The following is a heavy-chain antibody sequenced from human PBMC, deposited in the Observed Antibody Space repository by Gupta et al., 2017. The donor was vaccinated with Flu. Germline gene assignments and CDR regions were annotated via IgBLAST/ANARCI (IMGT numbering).Heavy chain of an antibody. CDR1: GFTFSGYY. J-gene: IGHJ4*02. CDR2: ISGSSSDT. V-gene: IGHV3-11*05. Sequence: QVHLVESGGGLVKPGGSLRPSCAASGFTFSGYYMSWIRQAPGGGLEWISYISGSSSDTNYADSVKGRFTSSRDNAKSSLYLQMNSLRAEDTAVYYCVRDISGVGSTYYFDYWGRGTLVTVSS. D-gene: IGHD3-3*02. CDR3: VRDISGVGSTYYFDY.